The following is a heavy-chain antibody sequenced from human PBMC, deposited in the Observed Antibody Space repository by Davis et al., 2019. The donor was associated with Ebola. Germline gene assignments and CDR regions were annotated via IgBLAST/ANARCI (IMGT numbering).Heavy chain of an antibody. CDR1: GFTFNNYP. D-gene: IGHD6-25*01. V-gene: IGHV3-30*04. J-gene: IGHJ4*02. Sequence: GESLKISCAASGFTFNNYPMHWVRQAPAKGLEWVAFIRYDGSNKYYADSVKGRFTISRDNSKNTLYLQMNSLRAEDTAVYYCARKSGIDYWGQGTLVTVSS. CDR3: ARKSGIDY. CDR2: IRYDGSNK.